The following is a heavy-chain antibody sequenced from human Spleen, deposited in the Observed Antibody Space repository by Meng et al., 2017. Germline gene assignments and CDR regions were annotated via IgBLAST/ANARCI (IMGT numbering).Heavy chain of an antibody. CDR3: ATCTVTGIYYYYGMDV. CDR1: GFTFSSYA. V-gene: IGHV3-30*01. J-gene: IGHJ6*02. Sequence: GGSLRLSCAASGFTFSSYAMHWVRQAPGKGLEWVAVISYDGSNKYYAGPVKGRFTISRDNFNNTLYLQMNSLRAKDTAVYYCATCTVTGIYYYYGMDVWGQGTTVTVSS. CDR2: ISYDGSNK. D-gene: IGHD4-17*01.